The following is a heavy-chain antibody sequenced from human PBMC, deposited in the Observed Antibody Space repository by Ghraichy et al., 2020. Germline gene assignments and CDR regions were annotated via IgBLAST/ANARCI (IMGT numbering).Heavy chain of an antibody. CDR1: GFSVTTNY. J-gene: IGHJ6*01. Sequence: GGSLRLSCAASGFSVTTNYMSWVRQSPGKGLEWISIIYSYGNTYYADSVKGRFTISRDSSQNTLYLQMSSLRAEDTAVYYCARVLLTSDYGMDVWGQGTTVTVSS. CDR2: IYSYGNT. V-gene: IGHV3-53*01. CDR3: ARVLLTSDYGMDV.